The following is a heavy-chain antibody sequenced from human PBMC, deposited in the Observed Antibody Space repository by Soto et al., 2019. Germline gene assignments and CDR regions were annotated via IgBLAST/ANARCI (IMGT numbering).Heavy chain of an antibody. V-gene: IGHV3-30*04. CDR3: ASRGYCLSNGWARDYYAMDV. CDR2: VSFDGKSA. CDR1: RFTFSTNT. J-gene: IGHJ6*02. Sequence: QAQLVESGGDVVQPGRSLRLSCVASRFTFSTNTMHWVRQAPGKDLEWVAAVSFDGKSAYYADSVKDRFTISRDNSKNTLFLQTNSLRSEDTAVYYCASRGYCLSNGWARDYYAMDVWGQGTTVIVSS. D-gene: IGHD2-2*01.